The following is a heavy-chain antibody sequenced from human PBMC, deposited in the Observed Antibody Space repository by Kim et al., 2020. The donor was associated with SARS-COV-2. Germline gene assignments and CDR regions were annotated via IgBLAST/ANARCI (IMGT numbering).Heavy chain of an antibody. CDR2: ISSSGSTI. CDR1: GFTFSSYE. J-gene: IGHJ6*02. D-gene: IGHD3-3*01. Sequence: GGSLRLSCAASGFTFSSYEMNWVRQAPGEGLEWVSYISSSGSTIYYADSVKGRFTISRDNAKNSLYLQMNSLRAEETAVYYCARTRRITIFGVVIKKISRESDHYYYYGRDLWGQGTTVTVSS. V-gene: IGHV3-48*03. CDR3: ARTRRITIFGVVIKKISRESDHYYYYGRDL.